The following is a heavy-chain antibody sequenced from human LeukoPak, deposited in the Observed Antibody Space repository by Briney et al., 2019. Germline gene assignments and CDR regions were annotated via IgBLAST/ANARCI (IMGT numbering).Heavy chain of an antibody. D-gene: IGHD3-22*01. CDR3: AVDKSCYYYVTKNFYY. CDR2: IYPGDSDT. J-gene: IGHJ4*02. V-gene: IGHV5-51*01. Sequence: GESLQISCQGSGYSFTSYWIGWVRQMPGKGLEWMGIIYPGDSDTRYSPSFQGQVTISADKSISTAYLQWSSLKASDTAMYYCAVDKSCYYYVTKNFYYLGQGTLGTVSS. CDR1: GYSFTSYW.